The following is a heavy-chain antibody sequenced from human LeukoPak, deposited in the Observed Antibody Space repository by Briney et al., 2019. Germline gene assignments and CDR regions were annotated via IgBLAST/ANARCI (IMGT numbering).Heavy chain of an antibody. Sequence: SETLSLTCTVSGGSISDNYWSWIRQPPGKGLGWIGYAYSSGHTNYNSSLKSRVTMSLDTPKSQFSLRLSSVTAADTAVYFCARHPFATPFDYWGPGTLVTVSS. CDR3: ARHPFATPFDY. V-gene: IGHV4-59*08. D-gene: IGHD2-15*01. J-gene: IGHJ4*02. CDR1: GGSISDNY. CDR2: AYSSGHT.